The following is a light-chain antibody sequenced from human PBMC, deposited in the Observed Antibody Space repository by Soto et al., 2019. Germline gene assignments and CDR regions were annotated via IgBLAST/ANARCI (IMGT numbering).Light chain of an antibody. Sequence: EIVLTQSPATLSLSPGERASLSCRASQSVSSFLAWYQQKPGQPPRLLIYNASNRTTGIPARFSGSGSGTDFTLTISSLEPEEFAVYYCQQRRDRPPIPLGPGTRLEIK. CDR3: QQRRDRPPIP. V-gene: IGKV3-11*01. CDR2: NAS. CDR1: QSVSSF. J-gene: IGKJ5*01.